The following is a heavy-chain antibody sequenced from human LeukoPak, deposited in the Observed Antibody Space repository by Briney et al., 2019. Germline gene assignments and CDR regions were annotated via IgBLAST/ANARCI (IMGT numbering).Heavy chain of an antibody. CDR2: INPSGGST. Sequence: GASVKVSCKASGYTFTSYYMHWVRQAPGQGLEWMGIINPSGGSTSYAQKFQGRVTMTRDTSTSTVYMELSSLRSEDTAVYYCARGPQFVVVVAMWRPPSDYWGQGVLVIVSS. J-gene: IGHJ4*02. CDR1: GYTFTSYY. D-gene: IGHD2-15*01. CDR3: ARGPQFVVVVAMWRPPSDY. V-gene: IGHV1-46*01.